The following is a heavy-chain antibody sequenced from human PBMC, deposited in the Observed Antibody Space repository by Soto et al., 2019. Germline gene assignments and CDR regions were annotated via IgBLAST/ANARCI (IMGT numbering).Heavy chain of an antibody. Sequence: GWALRLSCAASGFTFSSYGMHWVRQAPGKGLEWVAVIWYDGSNKYYADSVKGRFTISRDNSKNTLYLQMNSLRAEDTAVYYCARDTDSSGWIYYYGMDGWGQGTTVSVSS. J-gene: IGHJ6*02. D-gene: IGHD6-19*01. CDR1: GFTFSSYG. CDR3: ARDTDSSGWIYYYGMDG. CDR2: IWYDGSNK. V-gene: IGHV3-33*01.